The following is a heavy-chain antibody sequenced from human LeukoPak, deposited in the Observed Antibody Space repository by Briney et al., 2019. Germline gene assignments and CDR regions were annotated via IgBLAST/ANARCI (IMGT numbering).Heavy chain of an antibody. Sequence: GGSLRLSCAASGFTFSSYSMNWVRQAPGEGLEWVSSISSSSSYIYYADSVKGRFAISRDNAKNSLYLQMNSLRAEDTAVYYCARDAGVGSYPYWGQGTLVTVSS. CDR2: ISSSSSYI. J-gene: IGHJ4*02. D-gene: IGHD1-26*01. V-gene: IGHV3-21*01. CDR1: GFTFSSYS. CDR3: ARDAGVGSYPY.